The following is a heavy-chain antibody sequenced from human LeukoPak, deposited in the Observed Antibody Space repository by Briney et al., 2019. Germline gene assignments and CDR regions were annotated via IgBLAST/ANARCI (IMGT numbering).Heavy chain of an antibody. CDR3: ASSTYYDILTGYSSYYYYGMDV. CDR2: IYSGGST. CDR1: GFTVSSNY. J-gene: IGHJ6*02. Sequence: GGSLRLSCAASGFTVSSNYMSWVRQAPGKGLEWVSVIYSGGSTYYADSVKGRFTISRHNSKNMLYLQMNSLRAEDTAVYYCASSTYYDILTGYSSYYYYGMDVWGQGTTVTVSS. V-gene: IGHV3-53*04. D-gene: IGHD3-9*01.